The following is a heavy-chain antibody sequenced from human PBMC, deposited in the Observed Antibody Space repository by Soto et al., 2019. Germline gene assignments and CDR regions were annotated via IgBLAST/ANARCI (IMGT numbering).Heavy chain of an antibody. V-gene: IGHV3-23*01. CDR1: GFTFNNYA. D-gene: IGHD3-10*01. CDR3: AKGRGGSGSITPSVDI. Sequence: EVQLLESGGGLVQPGGSLRLSCAASGFTFNNYAMTWVRQAPGKGLEWVSAISGGGDTTSYADSVKGRFTVSRDGSKNTVYLQMSSPRAEETALYYCAKGRGGSGSITPSVDIWGQGTLVTVSS. J-gene: IGHJ4*02. CDR2: ISGGGDTT.